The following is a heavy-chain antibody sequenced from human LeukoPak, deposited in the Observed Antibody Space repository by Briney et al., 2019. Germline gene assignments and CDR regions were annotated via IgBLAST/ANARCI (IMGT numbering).Heavy chain of an antibody. J-gene: IGHJ5*02. Sequence: ASVKVSCKASGHTFTSYDINWVRQATGQGLEWMGWMNPNSGNTGYAQKFQGRVTMTRNTSISTAYMELSSLRSEDTAVYYCARGRARRELANWFDPWGQGTLVTVSS. CDR1: GHTFTSYD. V-gene: IGHV1-8*01. CDR3: ARGRARRELANWFDP. D-gene: IGHD3-10*01. CDR2: MNPNSGNT.